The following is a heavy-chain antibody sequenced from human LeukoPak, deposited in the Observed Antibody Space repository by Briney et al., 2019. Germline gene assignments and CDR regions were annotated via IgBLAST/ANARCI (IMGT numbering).Heavy chain of an antibody. CDR1: GGSISSRNW. D-gene: IGHD6-25*01. J-gene: IGHJ4*02. V-gene: IGHV4-4*02. CDR2: MYHSGSI. Sequence: NPSGTLSLTCTVSGGSISSRNWWSWVRQPPGKGLEWIGEMYHSGSINYNPSLKSRVTISVDISKNQFSLRLNSVTAADTAVYYCARDLGSAQPGFWGQGTLVTVSS. CDR3: ARDLGSAQPGF.